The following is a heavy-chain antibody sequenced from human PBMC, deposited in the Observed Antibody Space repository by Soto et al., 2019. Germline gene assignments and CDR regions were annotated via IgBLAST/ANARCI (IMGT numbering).Heavy chain of an antibody. J-gene: IGHJ6*02. CDR3: ARAPYYDFWSGYPARFGMDV. Sequence: SETLSISCAYYDRSFSGYYWSWIRQPPGKGLEWIGEINHSGSTNYNPSLKSRVTISVDTSKNQFSLKLSSVTAADTAVYYCARAPYYDFWSGYPARFGMDVWGQGTTVTVSS. CDR2: INHSGST. D-gene: IGHD3-3*01. V-gene: IGHV4-34*01. CDR1: DRSFSGYY.